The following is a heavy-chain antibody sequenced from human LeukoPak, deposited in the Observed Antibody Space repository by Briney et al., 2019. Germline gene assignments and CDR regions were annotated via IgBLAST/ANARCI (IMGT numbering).Heavy chain of an antibody. CDR1: GGSISSSNW. CDR2: IYYSGST. D-gene: IGHD6-19*01. V-gene: IGHV4-4*02. Sequence: SGTLSLTCAVSGGSISSSNWWSWVRQPPGKGLEWIGSIYYSGSTYYNPSLKSRVTISVDTSKNQFSLKLSSVTAADTAVYYCARDSSSGWFTTFDYWGQGTLVTVSS. J-gene: IGHJ4*02. CDR3: ARDSSSGWFTTFDY.